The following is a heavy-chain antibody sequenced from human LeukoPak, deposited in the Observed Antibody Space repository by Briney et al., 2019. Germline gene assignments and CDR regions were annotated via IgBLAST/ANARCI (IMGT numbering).Heavy chain of an antibody. D-gene: IGHD3-10*01. CDR1: GYTFSSYY. CDR2: INPSGGST. Sequence: ASVKVYCKASGYTFSSYYVHWKRQAPGQGLEWMGIINPSGGSTSYAQKFQGRVTMTRDTSTSTVYMELSSLRSEDTAVYYCARDGAGDYFDYWGQGTLVTVSS. J-gene: IGHJ4*02. V-gene: IGHV1-46*01. CDR3: ARDGAGDYFDY.